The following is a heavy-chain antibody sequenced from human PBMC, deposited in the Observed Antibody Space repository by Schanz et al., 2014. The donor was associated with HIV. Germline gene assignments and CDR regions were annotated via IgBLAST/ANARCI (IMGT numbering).Heavy chain of an antibody. D-gene: IGHD5-18*01. V-gene: IGHV3-9*01. J-gene: IGHJ6*02. Sequence: EVQLVESGGGLVQPGRSLRLSCAASGFIFDDYAMHWARQAPGKGLEWVSGISWNSDSKGYADSVKGRFTISRDNAKNSLYLQMNSLRAEDTALYYCAKDRGVVSGMVTNYYYGMDVWGQGTTVSVS. CDR3: AKDRGVVSGMVTNYYYGMDV. CDR2: ISWNSDSK. CDR1: GFIFDDYA.